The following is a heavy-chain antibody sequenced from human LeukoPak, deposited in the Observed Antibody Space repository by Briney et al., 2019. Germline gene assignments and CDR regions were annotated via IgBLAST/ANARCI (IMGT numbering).Heavy chain of an antibody. CDR2: ISSSGSTI. Sequence: GGSLRLSCAASGFTFSSYEMNWVRQAPGKGLEWVSYISSSGSTIYYADSVRGRFTISRDNAKNSLYLQMNSLRAEDTAVYYCASRSYRDSRYYYYYYYMDVWGKGTTVTISS. CDR1: GFTFSSYE. CDR3: ASRSYRDSRYYYYYYYMDV. D-gene: IGHD1-26*01. V-gene: IGHV3-48*03. J-gene: IGHJ6*03.